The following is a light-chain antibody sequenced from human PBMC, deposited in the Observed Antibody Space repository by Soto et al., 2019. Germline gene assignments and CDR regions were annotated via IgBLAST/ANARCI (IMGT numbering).Light chain of an antibody. J-gene: IGKJ3*01. V-gene: IGKV3-20*01. CDR2: GAS. CDR3: QQYCSSPLLT. CDR1: QSVSSSY. Sequence: EIVLTQSPGTLSLSPGERATLSCRASQSVSSSYLAWYQQKPGQAPRLLIYGASTRATGIPDRFSGSGSGTDFTLTISRLEPEDVAVDYCQQYCSSPLLTFGHGTKVDIK.